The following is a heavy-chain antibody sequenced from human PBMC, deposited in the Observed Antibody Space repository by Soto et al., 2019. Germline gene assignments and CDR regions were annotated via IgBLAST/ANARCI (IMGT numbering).Heavy chain of an antibody. D-gene: IGHD2-2*01. J-gene: IGHJ6*02. Sequence: ASVKVSCKASGYTFTSYYMHWVRQAPGQGLEWMGIINPSGGSTSYAQKFKGRVTMTRDTSTSTVYMELSSLRSEDTAVYYCARDGDVVVPAAMIPYYYYGMDVWGQGTTVTVSS. CDR3: ARDGDVVVPAAMIPYYYYGMDV. CDR1: GYTFTSYY. V-gene: IGHV1-46*01. CDR2: INPSGGST.